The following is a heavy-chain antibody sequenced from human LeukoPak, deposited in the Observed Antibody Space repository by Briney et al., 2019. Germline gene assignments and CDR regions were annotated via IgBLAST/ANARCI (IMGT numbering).Heavy chain of an antibody. CDR1: GFTFSSFW. J-gene: IGHJ4*02. Sequence: GRSLRLSCEASGFTFSSFWMSWARQVPGKGPEWVANIKQDGTEKYYIESVKGRFTISRDNAKTSLFLQMKSLRVEDTAVYYCARNHPNGGGGRYFDWLPIYWGRGILVTVSS. CDR2: IKQDGTEK. CDR3: ARNHPNGGGGRYFDWLPIY. V-gene: IGHV3-7*01. D-gene: IGHD3-9*01.